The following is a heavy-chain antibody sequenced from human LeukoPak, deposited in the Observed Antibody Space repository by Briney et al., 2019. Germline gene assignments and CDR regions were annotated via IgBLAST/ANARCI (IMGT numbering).Heavy chain of an antibody. D-gene: IGHD6-6*01. V-gene: IGHV1-2*02. Sequence: ASVKVSCKASGYTFTGRYIHWVRQAPGQGLEWMGRINPDSGDTDYVQMFESRVTMTRDTSISAAYMELRRLRSDDTAVYYCARGGDMPARPFDYWGQGTLVPVFS. CDR1: GYTFTGRY. CDR3: ARGGDMPARPFDY. CDR2: INPDSGDT. J-gene: IGHJ4*02.